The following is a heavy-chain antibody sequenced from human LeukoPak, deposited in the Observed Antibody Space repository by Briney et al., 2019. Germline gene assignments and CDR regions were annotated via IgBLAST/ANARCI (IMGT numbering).Heavy chain of an antibody. D-gene: IGHD3-16*01. J-gene: IGHJ4*02. CDR3: AKDSLADIDY. CDR2: ISSSSSYI. Sequence: GGSLRLSCAASGFTFSSYSMNWVRQAPGKGLEWVSSISSSSSYIYYADSVKGRFTISRDNAKNTLYLQMNSLRAEDTAVYYCAKDSLADIDYWGQGTLVTVSS. V-gene: IGHV3-21*01. CDR1: GFTFSSYS.